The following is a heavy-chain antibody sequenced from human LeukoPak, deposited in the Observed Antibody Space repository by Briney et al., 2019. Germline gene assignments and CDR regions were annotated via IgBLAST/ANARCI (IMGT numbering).Heavy chain of an antibody. V-gene: IGHV3-30-3*01. J-gene: IGHJ4*02. CDR2: ISYDGSNK. D-gene: IGHD2-2*01. CDR1: GFTFSSYA. CDR3: ARADCSSTSCHEDY. Sequence: GSLRLSCAASGFTFSSYAMHWVRQAPGKGLEWVAVISYDGSNKYYADSVKGRFTISRDNSKNTLYLQMNSLRAEDTAVYYCARADCSSTSCHEDYWGQGTLVTVSS.